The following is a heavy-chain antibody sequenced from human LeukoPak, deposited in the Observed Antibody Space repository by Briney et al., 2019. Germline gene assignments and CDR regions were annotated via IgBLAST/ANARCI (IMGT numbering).Heavy chain of an antibody. V-gene: IGHV3-21*01. CDR2: LSSGSEYI. J-gene: IGHJ3*01. CDR1: GFTFSTYS. CDR3: ARFRTTLTTNDGLDV. Sequence: PGGSLRLSCAASGFTFSTYSLTWVRQAPGKGLEWIASLSSGSEYIYYADSVRGRFMIARDNAKNSLFLQMNSLRADDTALYYCARFRTTLTTNDGLDVWGQGTMVTVSS. D-gene: IGHD3-9*01.